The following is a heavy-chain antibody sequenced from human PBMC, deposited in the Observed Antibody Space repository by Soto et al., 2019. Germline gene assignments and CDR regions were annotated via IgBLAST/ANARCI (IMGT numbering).Heavy chain of an antibody. V-gene: IGHV3-30-3*01. D-gene: IGHD3-22*01. CDR2: ISYDGSNK. CDR1: GFTFSSYA. Sequence: GGSLRLCCSASGFTFSSYAMHWVRQAPGKGLEWVAVISYDGSNKYYADSVKGRFTISRDNSKNTLYLQMNSLRAEDTAVYYCARDDTPTYYYDSSGPNWFDPWGQGTLVTVSS. CDR3: ARDDTPTYYYDSSGPNWFDP. J-gene: IGHJ5*02.